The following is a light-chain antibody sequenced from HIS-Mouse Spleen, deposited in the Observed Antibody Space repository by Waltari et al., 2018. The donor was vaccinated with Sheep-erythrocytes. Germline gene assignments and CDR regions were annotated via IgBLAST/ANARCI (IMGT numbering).Light chain of an antibody. CDR1: KLGDKY. CDR2: QDS. J-gene: IGLJ2*01. CDR3: QAWDSSTAWNVV. V-gene: IGLV3-1*01. Sequence: SYELTQPPSVSVSPGQPAIITCSGDKLGDKYACWYQQKPGQSPVLVIYQDSKRPSGIPERFSGSNSGNTATLTISGTQAMDEADYYCQAWDSSTAWNVVFGGGTKLTVL.